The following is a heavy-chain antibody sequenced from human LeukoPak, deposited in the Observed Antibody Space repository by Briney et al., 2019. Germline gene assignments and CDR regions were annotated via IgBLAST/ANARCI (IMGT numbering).Heavy chain of an antibody. D-gene: IGHD3-22*01. CDR3: AKGKGTMIVVVIHY. Sequence: GGSLRLSCAASGFTFSSYAMSWVRQAPGKGLEWVSGISGSGGSTYYADSVKGRFTISRDNSKNTLYLQMNSPRAEDTAVYYCAKGKGTMIVVVIHYWGQGTLSPSPQ. CDR1: GFTFSSYA. J-gene: IGHJ4*02. CDR2: ISGSGGST. V-gene: IGHV3-23*01.